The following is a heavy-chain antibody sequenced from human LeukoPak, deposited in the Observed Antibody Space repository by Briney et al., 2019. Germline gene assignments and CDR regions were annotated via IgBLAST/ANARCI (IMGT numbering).Heavy chain of an antibody. CDR2: INSDVSST. Sequence: GGSLRLSCAVSGFTFSSYWMHWVRQAPGKGLVWVSRINSDVSSTSYADSVKGRFTISRDNAKNTLYLQMNSLRAEDTAVYYCARGDSSSWYYFDYWGQGTLVTVSS. V-gene: IGHV3-74*01. CDR3: ARGDSSSWYYFDY. D-gene: IGHD6-13*01. CDR1: GFTFSSYW. J-gene: IGHJ4*02.